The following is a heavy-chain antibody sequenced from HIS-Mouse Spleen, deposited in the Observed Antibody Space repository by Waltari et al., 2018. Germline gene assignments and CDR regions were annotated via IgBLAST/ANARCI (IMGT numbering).Heavy chain of an antibody. CDR1: GGSFSGYS. CDR2: INHSGST. J-gene: IGHJ4*02. D-gene: IGHD1-26*01. V-gene: IGHV4-34*01. CDR3: ASLELTGFDY. Sequence: QVQLQQWGAGLLKPSETLSLTCAVYGGSFSGYSWSCIRQPPGTGLEWIGEINHSGSTNYNPSLKSRVTISVDTSKNQFPLKLSSVTAADTAVYYCASLELTGFDYWGQGTLVTVSS.